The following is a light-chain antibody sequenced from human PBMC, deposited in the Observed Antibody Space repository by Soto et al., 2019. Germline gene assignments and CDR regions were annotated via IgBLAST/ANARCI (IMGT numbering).Light chain of an antibody. CDR1: SSDVGGYNY. CDR2: DVS. V-gene: IGLV2-14*01. J-gene: IGLJ1*01. CDR3: SSYTSSSTLGV. Sequence: QSALTQPASVFGSPGQSITISCTGTSSDVGGYNYVSWYQQHPGKAPKLMIYDVSNRPSGVSNRSSGSKSGNTASLTISGLQAEDEADYYCSSYTSSSTLGVFGTGTKVTVL.